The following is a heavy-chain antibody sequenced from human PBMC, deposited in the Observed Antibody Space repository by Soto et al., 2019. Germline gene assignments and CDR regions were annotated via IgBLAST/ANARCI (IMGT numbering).Heavy chain of an antibody. CDR3: VSGWYGDQTWYGMGV. CDR1: GFSLSATGVA. V-gene: IGHV2-5*02. Sequence: QITLKESGPTLVKPTQTLTLTCIFSGFSLSATGVAVGWIRQPPGEALEWLELIYWDDDKRSSPSLKSRLTITKDSSKNQVVLTMTSLDPVDTARYYCVSGWYGDQTWYGMGVWGQGTTVTVSS. J-gene: IGHJ6*02. D-gene: IGHD6-19*01. CDR2: IYWDDDK.